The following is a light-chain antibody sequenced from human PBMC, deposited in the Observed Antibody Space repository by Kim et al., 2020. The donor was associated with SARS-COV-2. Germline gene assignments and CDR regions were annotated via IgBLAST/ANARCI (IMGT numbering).Light chain of an antibody. CDR1: NSDVGGYNF. V-gene: IGLV2-14*03. J-gene: IGLJ1*01. CDR2: DVI. Sequence: GHAITISCTGNNSDVGGYNFVSWYQQHPGKVPKLILYDVINRPSGISPRFSGSKSGNTASLTISGLQADDEADYYCSSYTSSNTLVFGTGTKVTVL. CDR3: SSYTSSNTLV.